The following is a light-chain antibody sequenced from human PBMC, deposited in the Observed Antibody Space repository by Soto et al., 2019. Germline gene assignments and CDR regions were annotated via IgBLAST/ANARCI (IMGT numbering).Light chain of an antibody. CDR2: DAS. V-gene: IGKV3-11*01. CDR1: QSISSY. CDR3: QQRSTWPFT. J-gene: IGKJ3*01. Sequence: EIVLTQSPATLSLSPGERATLSCRASQSISSYLAWYQQKPDQAPRLLIYDASNRATGIPARFSGSGSGTDVTLTISSLEPEDVAVYYCQQRSTWPFTFGPGTKVDIK.